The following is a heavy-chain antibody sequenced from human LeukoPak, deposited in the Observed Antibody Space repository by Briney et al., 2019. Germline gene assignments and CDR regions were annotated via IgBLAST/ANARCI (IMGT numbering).Heavy chain of an antibody. CDR1: GYSFSNQW. CDR3: ARLRFLGYYGSASFYFDY. D-gene: IGHD3-10*01. V-gene: IGHV5-51*01. J-gene: IGHJ4*02. CDR2: IYPGDSDI. Sequence: GESLKISCKASGYSFSNQWIGWVRQMPGKGPEWMGIIYPGDSDIRYSPSFQGQVTISADKSINTAYLQWRSLKASDTAMYYCARLRFLGYYGSASFYFDYWGQGTLVTVSS.